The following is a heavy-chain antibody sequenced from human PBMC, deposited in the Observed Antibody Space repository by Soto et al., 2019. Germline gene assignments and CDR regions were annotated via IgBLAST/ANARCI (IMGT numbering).Heavy chain of an antibody. Sequence: ASVKVSCKASGGTFSSYAISWVRQAPGQGLEWMGGIIPIFGTANYAQKFQGRVTITADESTSTAYMELSSLRSEDTAVYYCARDISYYDFWSGYYMANWFDPWGQGTLVTVSS. CDR1: GGTFSSYA. CDR2: IIPIFGTA. V-gene: IGHV1-69*13. CDR3: ARDISYYDFWSGYYMANWFDP. D-gene: IGHD3-3*01. J-gene: IGHJ5*02.